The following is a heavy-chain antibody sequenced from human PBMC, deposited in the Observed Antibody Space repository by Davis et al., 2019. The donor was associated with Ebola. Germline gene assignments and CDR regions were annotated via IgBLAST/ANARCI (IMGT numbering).Heavy chain of an antibody. CDR1: GFTFSDYY. J-gene: IGHJ6*03. CDR2: IYHSGST. Sequence: PGGSLRLSCAASGFTFSDYYMSWIRQPPGKGLEWIGSIYHSGSTYYNPSLKSRVTISVDTSKNQFSLKLSSVTAADTAVYYCARQYSSSWYDYYYYYMDVWGKGTTVTVSS. V-gene: IGHV4-38-2*01. CDR3: ARQYSSSWYDYYYYYMDV. D-gene: IGHD6-13*01.